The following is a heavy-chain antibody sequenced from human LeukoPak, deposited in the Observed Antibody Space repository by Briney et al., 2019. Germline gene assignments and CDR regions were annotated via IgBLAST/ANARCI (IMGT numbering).Heavy chain of an antibody. D-gene: IGHD5-18*01. CDR2: ISWNSGSI. J-gene: IGHJ4*02. V-gene: IGHV3-9*01. Sequence: PGRSLRLSCAASGFTFDDYAMHWVRQAPGKGLEWVSGISWNSGSIGYADSVKGRFTISRDNAKNSLYLQMNSLRAEDTAVYYCAAQLWLSSPFDYWGQGTLVTVSS. CDR1: GFTFDDYA. CDR3: AAQLWLSSPFDY.